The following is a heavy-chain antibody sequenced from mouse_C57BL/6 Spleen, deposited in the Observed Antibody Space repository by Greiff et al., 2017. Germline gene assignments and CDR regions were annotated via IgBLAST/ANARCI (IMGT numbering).Heavy chain of an antibody. CDR3: ARHNLYYFDY. J-gene: IGHJ2*01. V-gene: IGHV5-12*01. CDR2: ISNGGGST. Sequence: DVKLVESGGGLVQPGGSLKLSCAASGFTFSDYYMYWVRQTPEKRLEWVAYISNGGGSTYYPDTVKGRFTISRDNAKNTLYLQMSRLKSEDTAMYYCARHNLYYFDYWGQGTTLTVSS. CDR1: GFTFSDYY.